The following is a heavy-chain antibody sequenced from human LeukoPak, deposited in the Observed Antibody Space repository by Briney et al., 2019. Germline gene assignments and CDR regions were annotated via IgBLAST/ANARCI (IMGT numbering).Heavy chain of an antibody. V-gene: IGHV4-61*02. CDR3: AREGDWSSLDF. J-gene: IGHJ4*02. CDR1: GPSITSNNYY. Sequence: TSETLSLTCTVSGPSITSNNYYWNWIRQPAGKGLEWIGRIYSRGTTNYNPSHKSRVTISLGTSNNHFSLRLSSVTAADTAIYYCAREGDWSSLDFWGQGTLVAVSS. CDR2: IYSRGTT. D-gene: IGHD2-21*01.